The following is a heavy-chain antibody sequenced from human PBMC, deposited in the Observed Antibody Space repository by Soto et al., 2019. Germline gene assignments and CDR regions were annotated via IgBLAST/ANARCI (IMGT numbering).Heavy chain of an antibody. CDR1: GFSFGSYW. V-gene: IGHV3-7*01. J-gene: IGHJ4*02. CDR2: IKRDGSET. CDR3: ARGASQWLVGDY. D-gene: IGHD6-19*01. Sequence: EVQLVQSGGGLVQPGGSLRLSCAASGFSFGSYWMDWVRQAPGKWLQWVANIKRDGSETYYEDSVRGRFTISRDNAKKSLYLQMNSLRAEDTAMYFCARGASQWLVGDYWGQGALVTVAS.